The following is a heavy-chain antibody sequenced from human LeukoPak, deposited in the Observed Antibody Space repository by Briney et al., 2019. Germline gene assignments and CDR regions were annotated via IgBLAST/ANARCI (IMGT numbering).Heavy chain of an antibody. CDR2: INPSGGST. CDR1: GYTFTSYY. J-gene: IGHJ5*02. Sequence: GASVKVSCKASGYTFTSYYMHWVRQAPGQGLEWMGIINPSGGSTSYAQKFQGRVTMTRDTSTSTVYMELSSLRSEDTAVYYCAREYCSGGSCARGWFDPWGQGTLVTVSS. CDR3: AREYCSGGSCARGWFDP. D-gene: IGHD2-15*01. V-gene: IGHV1-46*01.